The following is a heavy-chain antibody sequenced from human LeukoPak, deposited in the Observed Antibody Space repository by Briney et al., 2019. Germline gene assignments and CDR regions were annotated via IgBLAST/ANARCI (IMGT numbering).Heavy chain of an antibody. CDR3: ARGAGYNYPYYFDY. V-gene: IGHV3-53*01. Sequence: PGGSLRLSCGGSGFPVSCNYVKWVRRARGRGVEWVSVIYGGGNIYYADSVKGRFTISRDNSKNTLYLQMSSLRAEDTAVYYCARGAGYNYPYYFDYWGQGTLVTVSS. D-gene: IGHD5-24*01. J-gene: IGHJ4*02. CDR1: GFPVSCNY. CDR2: IYGGGNI.